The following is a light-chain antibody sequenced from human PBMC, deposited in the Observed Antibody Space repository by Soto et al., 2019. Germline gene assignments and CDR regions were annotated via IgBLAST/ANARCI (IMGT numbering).Light chain of an antibody. CDR1: QNIRTY. V-gene: IGKV1-39*01. CDR2: AAS. CDR3: QQAYSKNT. J-gene: IGKJ4*01. Sequence: DILMTQSPSSLSASVGDRVTIACRASQNIRTYLNWYQQNPGKAPKLLIYAASNLHSGVPSRFSGSGSGTDFTLNISSLQPEDFATYYCQQAYSKNTFGGGTKVEIK.